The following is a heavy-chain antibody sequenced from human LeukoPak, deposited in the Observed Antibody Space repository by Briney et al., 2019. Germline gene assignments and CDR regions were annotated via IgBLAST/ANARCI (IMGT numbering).Heavy chain of an antibody. V-gene: IGHV3-13*04. CDR1: GFTFSRYD. J-gene: IGHJ2*01. Sequence: GGSLRLSCAASGFTFSRYDMHWVRQATGKGLELVSAIGVAGDTYYPGSVTGRFTISRENAKNSLYLQMNSLRAGDTAVYYCAREPDYYDSSAGYFDLWGRGTLVTVSS. CDR3: AREPDYYDSSAGYFDL. CDR2: IGVAGDT. D-gene: IGHD3-22*01.